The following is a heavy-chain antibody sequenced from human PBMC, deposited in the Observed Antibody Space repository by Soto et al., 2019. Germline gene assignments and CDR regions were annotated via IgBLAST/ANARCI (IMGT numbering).Heavy chain of an antibody. Sequence: SETLSLTCTVSGGSISSYYWSWIRQPPGKGLEWIGYIYYSGSTNYNPSLKSRVTISVDTSKNQFSLKLSSVTAADTAVYYCARDLSYYSSTSCRTLYDPWGQGTLDTVS. CDR3: ARDLSYYSSTSCRTLYDP. CDR2: IYYSGST. CDR1: GGSISSYY. D-gene: IGHD2-2*01. V-gene: IGHV4-59*01. J-gene: IGHJ5*02.